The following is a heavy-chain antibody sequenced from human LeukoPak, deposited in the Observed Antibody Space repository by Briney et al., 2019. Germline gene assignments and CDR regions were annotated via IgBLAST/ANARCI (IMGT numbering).Heavy chain of an antibody. CDR2: IIPIFGTA. Sequence: SVKVSCKASGGTFSSYATSWVRQAPGQGLEWMGGIIPIFGTANYAQKFQGRVTITADESTSTAYMELSSLRSEDTAVYYCARGPYYYDSSGYQDYWGQGTLVTVSS. CDR3: ARGPYYYDSSGYQDY. D-gene: IGHD3-22*01. CDR1: GGTFSSYA. V-gene: IGHV1-69*13. J-gene: IGHJ4*02.